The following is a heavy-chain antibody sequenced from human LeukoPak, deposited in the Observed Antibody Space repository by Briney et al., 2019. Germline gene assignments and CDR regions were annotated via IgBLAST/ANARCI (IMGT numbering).Heavy chain of an antibody. J-gene: IGHJ4*02. Sequence: ASVKVSCKASGYTFTSYAMNWVRQAPGQGLERMGWINTNTGNPTYAQGFTGRFVFSLDTSVSTAYLQISSLKAEDTAVYYCARAGPVAEWERTDYFDYWGQGTLVTVSS. V-gene: IGHV7-4-1*02. CDR2: INTNTGNP. CDR1: GYTFTSYA. D-gene: IGHD1-26*01. CDR3: ARAGPVAEWERTDYFDY.